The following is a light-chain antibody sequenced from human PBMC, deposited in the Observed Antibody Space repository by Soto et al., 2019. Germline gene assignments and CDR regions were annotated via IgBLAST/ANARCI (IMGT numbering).Light chain of an antibody. V-gene: IGKV3-11*01. CDR1: QSVSSY. CDR3: QQRSNWHPIA. CDR2: DAS. J-gene: IGKJ5*01. Sequence: PGERATLSCRASQSVSSYLAWYQQKPGQAPRLLIYDASNRANGIPARFSGSGSGKVFTLTISSLEPEDFAVYYCQQRSNWHPIAFGQGTRLEIK.